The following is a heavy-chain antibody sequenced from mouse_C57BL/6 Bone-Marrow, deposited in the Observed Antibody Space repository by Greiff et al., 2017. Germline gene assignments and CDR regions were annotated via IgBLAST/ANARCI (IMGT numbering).Heavy chain of an antibody. Sequence: EVKLMESGGGLVQPGGSLSLSCAASGFTFTDYYMSWVRQPPGKALEWLGFIRNKANGYTTEYSASVKGRFTISRDNSQSILYLQMNALRAEDSATYYCARGFWCAYWGQGTLVTVSA. CDR1: GFTFTDYY. D-gene: IGHD3-1*01. CDR3: ARGFWCAY. J-gene: IGHJ3*01. CDR2: IRNKANGYTT. V-gene: IGHV7-3*01.